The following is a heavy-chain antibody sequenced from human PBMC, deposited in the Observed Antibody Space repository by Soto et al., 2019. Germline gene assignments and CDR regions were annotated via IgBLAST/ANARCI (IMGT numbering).Heavy chain of an antibody. CDR1: GYTFTSYG. CDR3: ARAPPTYYYDSSGFGD. D-gene: IGHD3-22*01. V-gene: IGHV1-18*01. Sequence: QVQLVQSGAEVKKPGASVKVSCKASGYTFTSYGISWVRQAPGQGLEGRGWISAYNGNTNYAQKLQGRVTMTTDTSTSTAYMELRSLRSDDTAVYYCARAPPTYYYDSSGFGDWGQGTLVTVSS. J-gene: IGHJ4*02. CDR2: ISAYNGNT.